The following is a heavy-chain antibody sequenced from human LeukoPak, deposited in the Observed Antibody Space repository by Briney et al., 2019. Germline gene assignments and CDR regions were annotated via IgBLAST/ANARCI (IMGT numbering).Heavy chain of an antibody. CDR1: GGTFSSYA. J-gene: IGHJ3*02. D-gene: IGHD4-23*01. CDR3: ARDYGGNPDAFDI. Sequence: SVKVSSKASGGTFSSYAISWVRQAPGQGLEWMVGIIPIFGTANYAQKFQGRVTITADESTSTAYMELSSLRSEDTAVYYCARDYGGNPDAFDIWGQGTMVTVSS. CDR2: IIPIFGTA. V-gene: IGHV1-69*13.